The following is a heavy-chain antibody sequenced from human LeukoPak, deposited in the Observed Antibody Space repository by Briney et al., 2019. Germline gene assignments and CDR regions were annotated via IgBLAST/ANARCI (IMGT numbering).Heavy chain of an antibody. J-gene: IGHJ4*02. CDR3: ARGPTNGQAFDY. CDR2: IREDGSQK. CDR1: GFTFSSSW. V-gene: IGHV3-7*01. Sequence: GGSLRLSCAASGFTFSSSWMTWVRQAPGKGLEWVASIREDGSQKTSMDSVRGRFTISRDNAKNSVYLQMDSLRAEDTAVYYCARGPTNGQAFDYWGQGTLVTVSS. D-gene: IGHD2-8*01.